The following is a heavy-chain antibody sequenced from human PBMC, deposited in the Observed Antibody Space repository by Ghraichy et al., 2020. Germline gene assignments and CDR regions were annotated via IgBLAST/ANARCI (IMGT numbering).Heavy chain of an antibody. CDR2: NNPNSGAT. Sequence: ASVKVSRKASGYTFTDYYIHWVRQSPGQGLEWMGWNNPNSGATTYAQRFQGRVTMTRDRSISTAYMELTTLRSDDTAVFYCARSDMTTIPNFNYWGQGTLVTVSS. J-gene: IGHJ4*02. CDR3: ARSDMTTIPNFNY. V-gene: IGHV1-2*02. D-gene: IGHD1-1*01. CDR1: GYTFTDYY.